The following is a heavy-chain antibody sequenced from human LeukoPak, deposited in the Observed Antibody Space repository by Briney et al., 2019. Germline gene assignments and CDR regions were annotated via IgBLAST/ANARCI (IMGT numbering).Heavy chain of an antibody. J-gene: IGHJ4*02. V-gene: IGHV4-30-2*03. CDR3: ARHRWLGSSSWNY. D-gene: IGHD6-13*01. Sequence: SETLSLTCAVSGGSISSGGYSWSWIRQPPGKGLEWIGYIYHSGSTYYNPSLKSRVTISIDTSKNQFSLKLSSVTAADTAVYYCARHRWLGSSSWNYWGQGTLVTVSS. CDR2: IYHSGST. CDR1: GGSISSGGYS.